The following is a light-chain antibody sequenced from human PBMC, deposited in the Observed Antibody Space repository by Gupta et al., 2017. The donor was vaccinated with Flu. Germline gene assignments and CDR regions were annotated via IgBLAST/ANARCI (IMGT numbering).Light chain of an antibody. J-gene: IGKJ1*01. V-gene: IGKV3-20*01. CDR2: GAT. CDR3: HHYCDSPRT. CDR1: QNVSSNY. Sequence: ERGTLTSRATQNVSSNYLAWYQQKPGQAPRLLIYGATSRATGVPDRFSGGGSGTDFSLTIRRLEPEDFAVYYCHHYCDSPRTFGQGTKVEI.